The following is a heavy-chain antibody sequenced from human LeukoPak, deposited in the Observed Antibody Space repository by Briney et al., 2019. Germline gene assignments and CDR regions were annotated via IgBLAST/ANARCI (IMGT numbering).Heavy chain of an antibody. CDR2: INHSGST. V-gene: IGHV4-34*01. D-gene: IGHD2-2*01. Sequence: SETLSLTCAVYGGSFSGYYWSWIRQPPGKGLEWIGEINHSGSTNYNPSLKSRVTISVDTSKNQFSLKLRSVSAADTAVYYCANSDVPATAIDYWGQGTLVTVSS. CDR1: GGSFSGYY. J-gene: IGHJ4*02. CDR3: ANSDVPATAIDY.